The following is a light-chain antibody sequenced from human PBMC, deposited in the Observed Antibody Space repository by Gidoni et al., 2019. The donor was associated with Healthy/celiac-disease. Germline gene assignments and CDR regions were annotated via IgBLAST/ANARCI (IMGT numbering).Light chain of an antibody. J-gene: IGKJ1*01. V-gene: IGKV1-39*01. Sequence: EIKMTQSPSSLSASVGDRATITCRASQSISSYLNWYQQKPGKAPKLLIYAASSLQSVVPSRFSGSGAGTDFTLTISSLQPEDFATYYCQQSYSTPRTFGQGTKVEIK. CDR1: QSISSY. CDR3: QQSYSTPRT. CDR2: AAS.